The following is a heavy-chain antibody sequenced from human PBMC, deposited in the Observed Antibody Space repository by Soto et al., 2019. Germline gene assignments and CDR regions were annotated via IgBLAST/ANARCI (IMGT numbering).Heavy chain of an antibody. CDR1: GYTFSSYD. J-gene: IGHJ4*02. CDR2: VNPNSGDT. CDR3: ARKGFLDWFLDF. V-gene: IGHV1-8*01. D-gene: IGHD3-9*01. Sequence: ASVKVSCKASGYTFSSYDINWVRLAAGQGLEWMGWVNPNSGDTDYAQKFQGRVTMTRDTSIRTAYMELSSLRSEDSAVYYCARKGFLDWFLDFWGQGTLVTVSS.